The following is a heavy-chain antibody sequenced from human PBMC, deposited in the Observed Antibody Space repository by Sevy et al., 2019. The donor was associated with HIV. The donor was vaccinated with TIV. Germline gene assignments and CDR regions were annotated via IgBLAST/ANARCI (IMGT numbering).Heavy chain of an antibody. CDR2: IHYSGST. CDR3: ARDSGTYPYYFDY. J-gene: IGHJ4*02. V-gene: IGHV4-61*01. D-gene: IGHD1-26*01. CDR1: DGSVSSGSCF. Sequence: SETLSLTWTVSDGSVSSGSCFWSWIRQPPGKGLEWIGYIHYSGSTNYNPSLKSRVTISVDTSKNQFSLNLSSVTAADTAVYYCARDSGTYPYYFDYWGQGTLVTVSS.